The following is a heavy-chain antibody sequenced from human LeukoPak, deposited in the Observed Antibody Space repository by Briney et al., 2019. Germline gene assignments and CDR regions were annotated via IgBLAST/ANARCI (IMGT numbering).Heavy chain of an antibody. CDR2: IYTSGST. D-gene: IGHD2-8*01. V-gene: IGHV4-4*07. Sequence: PETLSLTCTVSGGSISSYYWSWIRQPAGKGLEWIGRIYTSGSTNYNPSLKSRVTISVDKSKNQFSLDFNSVTAADTAIYYCATNGYYCIDVWGKGTTVTVSS. CDR3: ATNGYYCIDV. J-gene: IGHJ6*03. CDR1: GGSISSYY.